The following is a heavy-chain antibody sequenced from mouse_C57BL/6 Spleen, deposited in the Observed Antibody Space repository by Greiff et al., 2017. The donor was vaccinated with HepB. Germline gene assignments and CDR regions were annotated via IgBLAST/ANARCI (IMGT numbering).Heavy chain of an antibody. Sequence: EVKVVESGGGLVKPGGSLKLSCAASGFTFSDYGMHWVRQAPEKGLEWVAYISSGSSTIYYADTVKGRFTISRDNAKNTLFLQMTSLRSEDTAMYYCARRNYGSSWGYYYAMDYWGQGTSVTVSS. CDR3: ARRNYGSSWGYYYAMDY. CDR1: GFTFSDYG. J-gene: IGHJ4*01. D-gene: IGHD1-1*01. CDR2: ISSGSSTI. V-gene: IGHV5-17*01.